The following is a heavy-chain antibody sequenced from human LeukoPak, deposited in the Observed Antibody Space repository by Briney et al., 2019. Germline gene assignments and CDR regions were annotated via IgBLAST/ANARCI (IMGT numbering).Heavy chain of an antibody. CDR2: IKSKADGGTI. J-gene: IGHJ4*02. V-gene: IGHV3-15*01. CDR1: GITFSNAW. Sequence: KPGGSLRLSCAASGITFSNAWMSWVRQAPGKGLEWVGRIKSKADGGTIDYAAPVKGRFTISTDDSKITLYLQMNSLKIGDTAVYYCTTDRAITVRPVFDFWGQGTLVTVSS. D-gene: IGHD6-6*01. CDR3: TTDRAITVRPVFDF.